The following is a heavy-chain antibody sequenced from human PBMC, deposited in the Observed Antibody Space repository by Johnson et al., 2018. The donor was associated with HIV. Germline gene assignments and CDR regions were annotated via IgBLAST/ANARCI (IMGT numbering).Heavy chain of an antibody. Sequence: VLLVESGGGLVQPGGSLRLSCAASGFTFSSSWMSSVRQAPGNGLEWVAHIQEAGREKYYVDSVKGRLTISRDNAKNSLYLQMNSLRAEDTAVYYCASGVVTLSFDIWGQGTMVTVSS. D-gene: IGHD3-3*01. CDR1: GFTFSSSW. V-gene: IGHV3-7*01. CDR3: ASGVVTLSFDI. CDR2: IQEAGREK. J-gene: IGHJ3*02.